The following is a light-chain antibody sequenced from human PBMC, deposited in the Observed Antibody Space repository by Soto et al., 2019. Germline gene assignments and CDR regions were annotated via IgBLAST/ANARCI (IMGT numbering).Light chain of an antibody. J-gene: IGKJ3*01. Sequence: DIQMTQSPSSLSASVGDRVTITCRASQSISNYLNWYQQRPGKAPKLLIYAAPSLQSGVPSKFSGSGSGTDFTLTISXLQPEDFATYYCQQYNSYPPFGPGTKVDIK. CDR2: AAP. CDR3: QQYNSYPP. CDR1: QSISNY. V-gene: IGKV1-16*02.